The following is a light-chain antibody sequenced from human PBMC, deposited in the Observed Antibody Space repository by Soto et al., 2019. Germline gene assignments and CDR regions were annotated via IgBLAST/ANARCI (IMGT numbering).Light chain of an antibody. CDR1: QSVSSY. V-gene: IGKV3-11*01. Sequence: EIVLTQSPATLSLSPGERATLSFMASQSVSSYLAWYQQKPGQAPRLLIYDASNRATGIPARFSGSGSGTDFTLTISSLEPEDFAVYYCQRRSNWPPTFGQGTRLEIK. CDR3: QRRSNWPPT. J-gene: IGKJ5*01. CDR2: DAS.